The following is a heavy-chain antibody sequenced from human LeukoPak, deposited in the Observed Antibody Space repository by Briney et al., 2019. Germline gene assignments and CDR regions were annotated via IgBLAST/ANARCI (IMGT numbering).Heavy chain of an antibody. CDR3: AKYGNSGWVIDN. CDR2: IYYTGAT. V-gene: IGHV4-59*08. CDR1: GGSIGSNY. J-gene: IGHJ4*02. Sequence: RTSETLSLTCTVSGGSIGSNYWTWIRQPPGKGPEYIGYIYYTGATNYNPSLKSRVTISVDTSKNQFSLKMTSVTAADTAVYFCAKYGNSGWVIDNWGQGTLVTVSS. D-gene: IGHD6-19*01.